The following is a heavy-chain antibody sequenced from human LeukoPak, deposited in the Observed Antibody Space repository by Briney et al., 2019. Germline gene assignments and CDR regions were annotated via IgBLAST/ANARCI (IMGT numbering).Heavy chain of an antibody. D-gene: IGHD4-23*01. CDR1: GFTFSSYW. V-gene: IGHV3-74*01. J-gene: IGHJ4*02. Sequence: GGSLRLSCAVSGFTFSSYWMHWVRQAPGKGLVWVSRIDRDGSRINYADSVKGRFTIYRDNGKNTLFLQMNSLRAEDAAVYYCVRGNDYGGPHYWGQGTLVTVSS. CDR3: VRGNDYGGPHY. CDR2: IDRDGSRI.